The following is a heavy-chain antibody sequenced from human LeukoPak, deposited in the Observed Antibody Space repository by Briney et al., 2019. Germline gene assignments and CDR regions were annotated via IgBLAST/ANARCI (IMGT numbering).Heavy chain of an antibody. D-gene: IGHD6-19*01. CDR1: GFTFSSYG. J-gene: IGHJ1*01. Sequence: GGSLRLSCAASGFTFSSYGMHWVRQAPGKGLERVAVIWYDGSNKYYADSVKGRFTISRDNSKNTLYLQMNSLRAEDTAVYYCARASLVAGTDAEYFQHWGQGTLVTVSS. CDR3: ARASLVAGTDAEYFQH. CDR2: IWYDGSNK. V-gene: IGHV3-33*01.